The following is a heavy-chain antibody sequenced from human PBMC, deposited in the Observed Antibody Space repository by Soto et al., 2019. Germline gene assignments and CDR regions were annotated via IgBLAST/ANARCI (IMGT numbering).Heavy chain of an antibody. D-gene: IGHD3-10*01. V-gene: IGHV3-30*18. J-gene: IGHJ4*02. CDR3: AKGFNLGSGRYYFDY. Sequence: QVQLVESGGGVVQPGRSLRLSCAASGFTFSSYAMNWVRQAPGKGLEWVAVISYDGSDKYNVDSVKGRFTISRDNSKKPLYLQMNRLGAEDTAVYYCAKGFNLGSGRYYFDYWGQGTLVTVSS. CDR1: GFTFSSYA. CDR2: ISYDGSDK.